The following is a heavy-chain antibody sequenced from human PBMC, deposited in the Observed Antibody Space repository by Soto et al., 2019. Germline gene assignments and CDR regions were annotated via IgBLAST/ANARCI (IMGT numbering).Heavy chain of an antibody. CDR3: TRTMVRGVTRSYYYYYYGMDV. Sequence: PGGSLRLSCAASGFTFSSYAMSWVRQAPGKGLEWVGFIRSKAYGGTTEYAASVKGRFTISRDDSKSIAYLQMNSLKTEDTAVYYCTRTMVRGVTRSYYYYYYGMDVWGQGTTVTVSS. V-gene: IGHV3-49*04. CDR2: IRSKAYGGTT. J-gene: IGHJ6*02. D-gene: IGHD3-10*01. CDR1: GFTFSSYA.